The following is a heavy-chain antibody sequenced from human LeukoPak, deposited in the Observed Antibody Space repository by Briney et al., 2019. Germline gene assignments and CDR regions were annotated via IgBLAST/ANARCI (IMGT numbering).Heavy chain of an antibody. CDR3: AKRSSSSWYGFDI. J-gene: IGHJ3*02. CDR2: ISASGGST. D-gene: IGHD6-13*01. V-gene: IGHV3-23*01. Sequence: GGSLRLSCAASGFTFSSYAMSWVRQAPGKGLEWVSAISASGGSTYYADSVKGRFTISRDNSKNTLYLQMNSLRAEDTAVYYCAKRSSSSWYGFDIWGQGTMVTVSS. CDR1: GFTFSSYA.